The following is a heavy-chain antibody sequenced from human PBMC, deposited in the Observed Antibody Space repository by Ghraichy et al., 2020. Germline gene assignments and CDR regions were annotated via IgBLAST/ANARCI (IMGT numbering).Heavy chain of an antibody. CDR3: ARDRGGEYYYDSSGYYSSRAFDI. V-gene: IGHV3-48*02. CDR2: ISSSSSTI. D-gene: IGHD3-22*01. Sequence: GGSLRLSCAASGFTFSSYSMNWVRQAPGKGLEWVSYISSSSSTIYYADSVKGRFTISRDNAKNSLYLQMNSLRDEDTAVYYCARDRGGEYYYDSSGYYSSRAFDIWGQGTMVTVSS. J-gene: IGHJ3*02. CDR1: GFTFSSYS.